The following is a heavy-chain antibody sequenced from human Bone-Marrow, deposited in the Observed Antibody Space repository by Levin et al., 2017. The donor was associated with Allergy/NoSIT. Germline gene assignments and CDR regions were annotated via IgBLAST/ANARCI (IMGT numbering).Heavy chain of an antibody. V-gene: IGHV3-23*01. CDR2: VTGNGGGT. D-gene: IGHD3-10*01. CDR1: GFTFSNSA. CDR3: AKAINSRYLYASGSYDC. Sequence: PGGSLRLSCAASGFTFSNSAMSWVRQALGRGLEWVSTVTGNGGGTFYADSVKGRFSISRDNSRNTLYLQMDSLRAEDTAAYFCAKAINSRYLYASGSYDCWGQGTLVTVSS. J-gene: IGHJ4*02.